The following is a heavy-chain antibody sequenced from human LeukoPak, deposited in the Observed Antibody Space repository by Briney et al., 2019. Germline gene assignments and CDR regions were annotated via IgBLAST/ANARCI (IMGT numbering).Heavy chain of an antibody. CDR3: ARQYSSGSLLHKFDY. J-gene: IGHJ4*02. CDR1: GGSISIYY. Sequence: SETLSLTCTVSGGSISIYYWGWIRQPPGKGLEWIGSIYYSGSTYYNPSLKSRVTISVDTSKNQFSLKLSSVTAADTAVYYCARQYSSGSLLHKFDYWGQGTLVTVSS. D-gene: IGHD6-19*01. CDR2: IYYSGST. V-gene: IGHV4-39*01.